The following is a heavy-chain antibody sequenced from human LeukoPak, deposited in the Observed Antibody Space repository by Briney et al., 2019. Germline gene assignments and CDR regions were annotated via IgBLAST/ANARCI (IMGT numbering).Heavy chain of an antibody. Sequence: SETLSLTCAVYGGSFSGYYWSWIRQPPGKGLEWIGEINHSGSTNYNPSLKSRVTISVDTSKNQFSQKLSSVTAADTAVYYCARAVRWLQYFDYWGQGTLVTVSS. CDR2: INHSGST. D-gene: IGHD5-24*01. J-gene: IGHJ4*02. CDR1: GGSFSGYY. CDR3: ARAVRWLQYFDY. V-gene: IGHV4-34*01.